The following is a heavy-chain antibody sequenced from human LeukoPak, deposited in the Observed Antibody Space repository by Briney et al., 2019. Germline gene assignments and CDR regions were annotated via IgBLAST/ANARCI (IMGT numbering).Heavy chain of an antibody. CDR2: INPDGSTT. V-gene: IGHV3-74*01. CDR1: GFTFSSYW. Sequence: GGSLRLSCAASGFTFSSYWMHWVRQAPGKGLVWVSRINPDGSTTNYADSVQGRFTISRDNAKNMLYLQMNSLRAEGTAVYYCVRDLRESDFWGQGTLVTVSS. CDR3: VRDLRESDF. J-gene: IGHJ4*02.